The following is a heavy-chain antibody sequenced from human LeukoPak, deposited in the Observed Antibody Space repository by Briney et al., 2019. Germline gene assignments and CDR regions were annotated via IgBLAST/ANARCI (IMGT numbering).Heavy chain of an antibody. CDR3: ARNYGGYSH. J-gene: IGHJ4*02. CDR2: IQQDGSEQ. Sequence: PGGSLSLSCTASGFTFSSYWWSWVRQAPGKGLEWVANIQQDGSEQYYVDSVKGRFTISRDNAKNSLYLQMNSLRAEDTALYYCARNYGGYSHWGQGTLVTVSS. V-gene: IGHV3-7*02. CDR1: GFTFSSYW. D-gene: IGHD4-23*01.